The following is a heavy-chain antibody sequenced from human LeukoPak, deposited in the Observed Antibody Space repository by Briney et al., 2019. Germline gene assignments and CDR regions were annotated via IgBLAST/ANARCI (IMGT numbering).Heavy chain of an antibody. V-gene: IGHV1-2*02. J-gene: IGHJ3*02. CDR3: ARTTYYDFWSGYGAFDI. D-gene: IGHD3-3*01. CDR1: GYTFTGYY. CDR2: INPNSGGT. Sequence: GASVKVSCKASGYTFTGYYMHWVRQAAGQGLEWIGWINPNSGGTNYAQKFQGRVTMTRDTSISTAYMELSRLRSDDTAVYYCARTTYYDFWSGYGAFDIWGQGTMVTVSS.